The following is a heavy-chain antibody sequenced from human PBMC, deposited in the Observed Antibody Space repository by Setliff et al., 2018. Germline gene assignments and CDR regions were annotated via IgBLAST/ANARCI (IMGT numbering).Heavy chain of an antibody. CDR1: GYTFTNYW. D-gene: IGHD1-26*01. J-gene: IGHJ3*02. V-gene: IGHV5-51*04. CDR2: IYPADSDT. Sequence: GESLKLSCKGSGYTFTNYWIAWVRQMPGKGLEYMGIIYPADSDTTYSPSFQGQVTISADKPINTAYLQWSSLKASDTAIYYCARVGPLTDDAFDIWGQGTMVTVSS. CDR3: ARVGPLTDDAFDI.